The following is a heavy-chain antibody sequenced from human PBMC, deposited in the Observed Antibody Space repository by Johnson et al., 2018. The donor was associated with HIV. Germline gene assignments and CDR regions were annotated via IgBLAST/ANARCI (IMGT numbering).Heavy chain of an antibody. J-gene: IGHJ3*02. CDR1: GFTFSSYG. V-gene: IGHV3-30*18. CDR3: AKGKKSLPDAFDI. CDR2: ISYHGGTK. Sequence: QVQLVESGGGLVQPGGSLRLSCAASGFTFSSYGMHWVRQAPGKGLEWVAVISYHGGTKYSADSVKGRFSISRDNSENTVYLQMNSLRAEDTAVYYCAKGKKSLPDAFDIWGQGTMVTVSS.